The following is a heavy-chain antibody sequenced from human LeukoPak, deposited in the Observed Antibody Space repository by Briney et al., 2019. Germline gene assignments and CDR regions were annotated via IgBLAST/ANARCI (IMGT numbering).Heavy chain of an antibody. D-gene: IGHD1-26*01. V-gene: IGHV4-59*11. J-gene: IGHJ4*02. CDR1: AGSINYHY. CDR3: AREGEAASGSYLFDF. Sequence: SETLSLTCTVSAGSINYHYWSWIRQPPGKGLEWIAYIYYPGNTNFNPSLKSRVTISINTSKNQFSLKLNSVTAADTAVYYCAREGEAASGSYLFDFWGQGTLVTVSS. CDR2: IYYPGNT.